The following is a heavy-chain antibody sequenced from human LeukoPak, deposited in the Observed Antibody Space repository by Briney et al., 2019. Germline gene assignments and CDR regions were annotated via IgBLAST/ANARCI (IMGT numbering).Heavy chain of an antibody. V-gene: IGHV3-9*01. CDR3: AKDIGSGSYYNFDN. CDR1: GFTFDDYV. CDR2: ISWNGGSI. Sequence: GGSLRLSCVASGFTFDDYVMHWVRQAPGKGLEWVSGISWNGGSIGYADSLKGRFIISRDNAKNSLYLQMNSLRAEDTALYYCAKDIGSGSYYNFDNWGQGTLVTVSS. J-gene: IGHJ4*02. D-gene: IGHD3-10*01.